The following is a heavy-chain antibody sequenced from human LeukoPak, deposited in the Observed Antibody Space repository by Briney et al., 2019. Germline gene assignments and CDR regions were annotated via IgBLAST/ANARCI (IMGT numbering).Heavy chain of an antibody. V-gene: IGHV4-61*02. CDR2: IYTSGST. CDR1: GGSISGGSYY. D-gene: IGHD2-21*02. CDR3: AGGSAGSYCGGDCYW. Sequence: SETLSLTCTVSGGSISGGSYYWSWIRQPAGKGLEWIGRIYTSGSTNYNPSLKSRVTISVDTSKNQFSLKLSSVTAADTAVYYCAGGSAGSYCGGDCYWGGQRTLVTVSS. J-gene: IGHJ4*02.